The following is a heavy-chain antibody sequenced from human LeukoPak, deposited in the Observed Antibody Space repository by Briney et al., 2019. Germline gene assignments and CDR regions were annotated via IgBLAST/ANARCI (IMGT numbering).Heavy chain of an antibody. V-gene: IGHV3-74*01. Sequence: GGSLRLSCAASGFTFSSHWMHWVRQVPGKGLVWVSRINADGSSTSHADSVKGRFTISRDNAKNTLYLQMNSLRAEDTAVYYCARGQLVYDLWGQGTLVTVSS. J-gene: IGHJ5*02. CDR1: GFTFSSHW. CDR2: INADGSST. D-gene: IGHD6-6*01. CDR3: ARGQLVYDL.